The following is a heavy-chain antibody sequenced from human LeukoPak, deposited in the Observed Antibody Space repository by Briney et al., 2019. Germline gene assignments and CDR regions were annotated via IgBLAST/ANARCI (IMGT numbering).Heavy chain of an antibody. V-gene: IGHV3-53*01. CDR3: ARDPRY. Sequence: PGGSLRLSCAASGFTVSSNYMSWVRQAPGKGLEWVSAIYSGGSTYYAESVKGRSTITRDNSKNTLYLQMNSLRAEDTAVYYCARDPRYWGQGTLVTVSS. J-gene: IGHJ4*02. CDR2: IYSGGST. CDR1: GFTVSSNY.